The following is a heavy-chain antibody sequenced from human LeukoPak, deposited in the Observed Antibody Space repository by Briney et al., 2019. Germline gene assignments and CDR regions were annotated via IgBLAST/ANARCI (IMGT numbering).Heavy chain of an antibody. D-gene: IGHD3-10*01. V-gene: IGHV3-21*01. CDR2: ISSSSSYI. J-gene: IGHJ4*02. Sequence: GGSLRLSCAASGFTFSSYSMNWVRQAPGKGLEWVSSISSSSSYIDYADSVKGRFTISRDNAKNSLYLQMNSLRAEDTAVYYCAREGSGTYYFDCWGQGTLVTVSS. CDR3: AREGSGTYYFDC. CDR1: GFTFSSYS.